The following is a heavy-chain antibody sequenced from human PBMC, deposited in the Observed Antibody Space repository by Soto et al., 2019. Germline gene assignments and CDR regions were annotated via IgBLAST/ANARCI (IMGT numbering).Heavy chain of an antibody. V-gene: IGHV1-69*01. CDR2: IIPIFGAA. CDR3: ARDTTGGFSYRLDV. D-gene: IGHD2-8*02. CDR1: GGTFSNYG. Sequence: VKVSCKASGGTFSNYGISWVRQAPGQGLECMGQIIPIFGAANYAQEFQGRVTITADESTSTAYMELSSLRFEDTAVYYCARDTTGGFSYRLDVWGQGTTVTVSS. J-gene: IGHJ6*02.